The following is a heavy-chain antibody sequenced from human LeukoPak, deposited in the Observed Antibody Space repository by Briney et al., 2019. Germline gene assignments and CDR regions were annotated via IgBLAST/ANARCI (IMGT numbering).Heavy chain of an antibody. CDR2: ISAYNGNT. D-gene: IGHD1-26*01. Sequence: ASVKVSCKASGYTFTSYDINWVRQAPGQGLEWMGWISAYNGNTNYAQKLQGRVTMTTDTSTSTAYMELSSLRAEDTAVYSCARDRRNTGSFFDSWGQGSLVTVSS. V-gene: IGHV1-18*01. CDR1: GYTFTSYD. CDR3: ARDRRNTGSFFDS. J-gene: IGHJ4*02.